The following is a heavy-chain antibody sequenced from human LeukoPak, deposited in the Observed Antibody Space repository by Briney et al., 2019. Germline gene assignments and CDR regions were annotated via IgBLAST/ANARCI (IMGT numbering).Heavy chain of an antibody. CDR3: ARVPWIQKGYYMDV. D-gene: IGHD5-18*01. Sequence: GGYLRLSCAASGFIFTSYSMNWVRQAPGKGLEWISYISSSSSTIYYADSVRGRFAISRDNAKKSLYLQMNSLRAEDTAVYYCARVPWIQKGYYMDVWGKGATVTVSS. CDR1: GFIFTSYS. J-gene: IGHJ6*03. V-gene: IGHV3-48*04. CDR2: ISSSSSTI.